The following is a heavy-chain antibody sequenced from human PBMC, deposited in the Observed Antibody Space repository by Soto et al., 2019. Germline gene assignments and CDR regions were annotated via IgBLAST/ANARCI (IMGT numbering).Heavy chain of an antibody. Sequence: QVQLVQSGAEVKKPGSSVNVSCKASGGTFSSYAISWVRQAPGQGLEWMGGIIPIFGTANYAQKFQGRVTITADESTSTAYMELSSLRSEDTAVYYCARGGSGYDYYYYGMDVWGQGTTVTVSS. CDR2: IIPIFGTA. CDR1: GGTFSSYA. V-gene: IGHV1-69*01. J-gene: IGHJ6*02. D-gene: IGHD5-12*01. CDR3: ARGGSGYDYYYYGMDV.